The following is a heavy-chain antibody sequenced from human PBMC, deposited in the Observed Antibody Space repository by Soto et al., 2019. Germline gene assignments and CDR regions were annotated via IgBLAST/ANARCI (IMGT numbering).Heavy chain of an antibody. CDR2: MNPNSGNT. Sequence: QVQLVQSGAEVKKPGASVKVSCKASGYTFTSYDINWVRQATGQGLEWMGWMNPNSGNTGYAQKFQGGITVTXXTSISTAYMALSSLGSEDTAVYYCARTLDGDNVDYWGQGTLVTVSS. J-gene: IGHJ4*02. CDR3: ARTLDGDNVDY. D-gene: IGHD4-17*01. V-gene: IGHV1-8*01. CDR1: GYTFTSYD.